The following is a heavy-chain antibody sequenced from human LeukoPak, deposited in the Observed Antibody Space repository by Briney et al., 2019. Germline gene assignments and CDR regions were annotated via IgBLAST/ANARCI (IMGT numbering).Heavy chain of an antibody. CDR3: CTPAFDY. D-gene: IGHD2-8*01. CDR2: IRSKANSYAT. CDR1: GFTFSGSA. V-gene: IGHV3-73*01. J-gene: IGHJ4*02. Sequence: GGSLRLSCAASGFTFSGSAMHWVRQASGKGLEWVGRIRSKANSYATAYAASVKGRFTISRDDSKNTAYLQMNSLRTEDTAVYYCCTPAFDYWGQGTLVTVSS.